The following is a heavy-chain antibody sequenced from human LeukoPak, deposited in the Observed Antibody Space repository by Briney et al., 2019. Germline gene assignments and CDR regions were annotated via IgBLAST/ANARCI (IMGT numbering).Heavy chain of an antibody. Sequence: SETLSLTCTVSGGSINSSSYYWGWIRQPPGKGLEWIGSIYYSGSTNYNPSLKSRVTMSGDTSKNHLSLKLSSVTAADTAVYYCARHVSPPRRTGAFDIWGQGTLVSVSS. CDR2: IYYSGST. CDR1: GGSINSSSYY. J-gene: IGHJ3*02. CDR3: ARHVSPPRRTGAFDI. V-gene: IGHV4-39*01. D-gene: IGHD3/OR15-3a*01.